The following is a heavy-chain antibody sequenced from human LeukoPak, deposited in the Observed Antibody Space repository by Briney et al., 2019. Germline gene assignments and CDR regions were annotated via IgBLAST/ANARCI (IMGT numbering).Heavy chain of an antibody. D-gene: IGHD6-19*01. J-gene: IGHJ1*01. V-gene: IGHV1-8*01. CDR1: AYTFSSYD. Sequence: ASGTLSRYSAAYTFSSYDINWVRQATGQGLEWKGWMNPNSGNTGYAQKFQGRLNMTRNTSISTAYMELSSLRSEDTAVYYCARRVGSGWPVQHWGQGTLVTVSS. CDR2: MNPNSGNT. CDR3: ARRVGSGWPVQH.